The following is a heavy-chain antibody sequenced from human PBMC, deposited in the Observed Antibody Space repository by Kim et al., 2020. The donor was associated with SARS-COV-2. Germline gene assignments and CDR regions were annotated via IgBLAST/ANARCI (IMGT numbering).Heavy chain of an antibody. CDR3: ARGSGYDNFDY. V-gene: IGHV3-13*01. J-gene: IGHJ4*02. CDR2: T. D-gene: IGHD5-12*01. Sequence: TYFPGSVKGRFTISRENAKNSLYLQMNSLRAGDTAVYYCARGSGYDNFDYWGQGTLVTVSS.